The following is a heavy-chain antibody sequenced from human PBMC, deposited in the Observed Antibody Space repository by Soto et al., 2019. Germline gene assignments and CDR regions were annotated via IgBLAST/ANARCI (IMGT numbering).Heavy chain of an antibody. CDR1: GFTFSSYA. CDR3: ARELGAREGGSDYYYGMDV. J-gene: IGHJ6*02. CDR2: ISYDGSNK. D-gene: IGHD3-16*01. Sequence: QVQLVESGGGVVQPGRSLRLSCAASGFTFSSYAMHWVRQAPGKGLEWVAVISYDGSNKYHADSVKGRFTISKDNSKNPLYLHRNSLREEDTAVYYWARELGAREGGSDYYYGMDVWGQGTTVTVSS. V-gene: IGHV3-30-3*01.